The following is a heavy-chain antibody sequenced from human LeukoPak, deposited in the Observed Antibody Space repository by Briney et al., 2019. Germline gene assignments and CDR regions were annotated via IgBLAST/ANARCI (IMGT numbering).Heavy chain of an antibody. Sequence: ASVKVSCKASGGTFSSYAISWVRQAPGQGLEWMGGIIPIFGTANYAQKFQGRVTITADESTSTAYMELSSLRSEDTAVYYCAGYWGGTYYYDSSGYYYVYWGQGTLVTVSS. CDR1: GGTFSSYA. D-gene: IGHD3-22*01. J-gene: IGHJ4*02. V-gene: IGHV1-69*13. CDR3: AGYWGGTYYYDSSGYYYVY. CDR2: IIPIFGTA.